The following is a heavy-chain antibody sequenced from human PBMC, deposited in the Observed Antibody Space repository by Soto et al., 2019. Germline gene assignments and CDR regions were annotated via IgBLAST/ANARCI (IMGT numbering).Heavy chain of an antibody. V-gene: IGHV3-74*01. D-gene: IGHD3-10*02. Sequence: EVQVVESGGDVVQPGGSLRLSCVGSGFTFSSHWMHWGRQAPGKGLVWVAHINHDGSSATYADSVKGGVTISRDNVKNTLYLRMNTLRFENTAVYYGADLFAAVDPRGQGTMVTVSS. CDR1: GFTFSSHW. CDR3: ADLFAAVDP. CDR2: INHDGSSA. J-gene: IGHJ3*01.